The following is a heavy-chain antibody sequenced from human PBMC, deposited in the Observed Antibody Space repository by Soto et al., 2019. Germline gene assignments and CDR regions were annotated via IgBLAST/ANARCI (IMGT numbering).Heavy chain of an antibody. CDR2: INSDGSST. CDR3: PRVIPAAEDY. V-gene: IGHV3-74*01. CDR1: GFTFSRYW. D-gene: IGHD3-22*01. J-gene: IGHJ4*02. Sequence: EVQLVASGGGLVQPGGSLRLSCAASGFTFSRYWMHWVRQAPGQGLVWVSHINSDGSSTNYADSVKGRFTISRNNAKNTLYRQVHSLRAEDTAGYYWPRVIPAAEDYLGQGTLVTVAS.